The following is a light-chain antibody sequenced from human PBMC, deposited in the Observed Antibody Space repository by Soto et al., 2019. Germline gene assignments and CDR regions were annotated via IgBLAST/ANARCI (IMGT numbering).Light chain of an antibody. V-gene: IGKV3-15*01. CDR2: GAS. Sequence: IVMKQSPATLSVSPGERATLSCRASQSVSSNLAWYQQKPGQAPRLLIYGASTRATGIPARFSGSGSGTEFTLTISRLEPEDVAVYYCQQYNNWPPITFGQGTRLEIK. J-gene: IGKJ5*01. CDR1: QSVSSN. CDR3: QQYNNWPPIT.